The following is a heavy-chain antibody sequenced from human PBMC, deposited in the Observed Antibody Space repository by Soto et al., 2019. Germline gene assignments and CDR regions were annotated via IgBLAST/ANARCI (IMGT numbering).Heavy chain of an antibody. Sequence: SETLSLTCSVSCDSISSYYWSWIRQPAGKGLEWIGRIYTSGSTNYNPSLKSRVTMSVDTSKNQFSLKLSSVTAADTAVYYCARGMGSYGEIDYWGQGTLVTVSP. J-gene: IGHJ4*02. V-gene: IGHV4-4*07. CDR2: IYTSGST. CDR1: CDSISSYY. D-gene: IGHD4-17*01. CDR3: ARGMGSYGEIDY.